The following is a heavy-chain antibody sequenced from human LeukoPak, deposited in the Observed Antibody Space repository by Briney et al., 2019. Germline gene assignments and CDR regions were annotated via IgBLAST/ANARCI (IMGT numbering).Heavy chain of an antibody. V-gene: IGHV3-49*04. CDR1: GFTFGDYA. J-gene: IGHJ6*04. CDR2: IRSKEFGGTT. CDR3: ITPDKPRGYCSGGSCSLGCS. Sequence: PGGSLRLSCTASGFTFGDYAISWVRQAPGKGLEWLGFIRSKEFGGTTEYAAPVKGRFTLSRADSKTIAYLHMNSPKNEATALYSSITPDKPRGYCSGGSCSLGCSWGKGTTVTISS. D-gene: IGHD2-15*01.